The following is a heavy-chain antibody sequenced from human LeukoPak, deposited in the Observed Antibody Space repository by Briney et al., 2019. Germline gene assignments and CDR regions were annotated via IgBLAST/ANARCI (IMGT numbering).Heavy chain of an antibody. CDR3: ARPSSGWYVLDY. CDR1: EYSFTNYW. V-gene: IGHV5-51*01. Sequence: GESLKISCKGSEYSFTNYWIGWVRQMPGKGLEWMGIIYPGDSDTRYSPSLQGQVTISADKSISTAYLQWSSLKASDTAMYFCARPSSGWYVLDYWGQGTLVTVSS. D-gene: IGHD6-19*01. CDR2: IYPGDSDT. J-gene: IGHJ4*02.